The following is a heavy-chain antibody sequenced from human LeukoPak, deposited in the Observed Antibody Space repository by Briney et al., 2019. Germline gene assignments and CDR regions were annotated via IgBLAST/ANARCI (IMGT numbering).Heavy chain of an antibody. J-gene: IGHJ4*02. D-gene: IGHD6-13*01. CDR2: ISSSGGST. V-gene: IGHV3-23*01. Sequence: GGSLRLSCAASGFTFSTYAMSWVRQAPGKGLEWVSDISSSGGSTYYADSVKGRFTISRDNSKNTLYLQMNSLRAEDTAVYYCAKYCGYSSSWYKLGFDYWGQGTLVTVSS. CDR3: AKYCGYSSSWYKLGFDY. CDR1: GFTFSTYA.